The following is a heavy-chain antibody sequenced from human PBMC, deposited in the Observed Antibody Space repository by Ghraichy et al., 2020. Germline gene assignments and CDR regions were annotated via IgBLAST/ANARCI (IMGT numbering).Heavy chain of an antibody. D-gene: IGHD2-21*02. Sequence: GGSLRLSCSGSGFTFIRYGMSWVRQSPVKGLEWVSSISGSGGGGRSYYADSVRGRFTVSRDNSKNTLSLQLSSLRADDTAVYYCARFADCGGDCHFDAWGQGALVTVSS. J-gene: IGHJ4*02. CDR1: GFTFIRYG. CDR2: ISGSGGGGRS. V-gene: IGHV3-23*01. CDR3: ARFADCGGDCHFDA.